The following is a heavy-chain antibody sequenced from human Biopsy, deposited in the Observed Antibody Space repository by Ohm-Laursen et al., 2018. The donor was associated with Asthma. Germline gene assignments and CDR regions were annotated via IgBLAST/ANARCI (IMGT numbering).Heavy chain of an antibody. Sequence: GSLRLSCTASEFTFSAYWMSWVRQAPGKGLEWVANINQDGSEKYYVDSVKGRFTISRDNAKNSVHLQMSSLRAEDTAVYYCARGDSSNWSHYYFDYWGQGTLVTVSS. J-gene: IGHJ4*02. CDR3: ARGDSSNWSHYYFDY. D-gene: IGHD3-22*01. V-gene: IGHV3-7*05. CDR1: EFTFSAYW. CDR2: INQDGSEK.